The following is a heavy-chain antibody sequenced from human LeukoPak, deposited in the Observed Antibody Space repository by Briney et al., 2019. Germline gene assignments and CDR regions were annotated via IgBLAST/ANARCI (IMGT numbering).Heavy chain of an antibody. V-gene: IGHV1-2*02. CDR1: GYTFTGYY. CDR3: ARDSGAYDYVWGSYPQYFDY. Sequence: ASVKVSCKASGYTFTGYYMHWVRQAPGQGLEWMGWINPNSGGTNYAQKFQGRVTITRDTSTSTAYMELSRLRSDDTAVYYCARDSGAYDYVWGSYPQYFDYWGQGTLVTVSS. D-gene: IGHD3-16*02. CDR2: INPNSGGT. J-gene: IGHJ4*02.